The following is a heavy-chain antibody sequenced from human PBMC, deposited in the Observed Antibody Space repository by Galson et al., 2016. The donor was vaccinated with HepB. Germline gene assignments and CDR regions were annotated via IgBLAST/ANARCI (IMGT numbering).Heavy chain of an antibody. Sequence: SLRLSCAASGFTFSSHWMSWVRQAPGKGLVWVSRIMKEGSMLSYADSVKGRFTISRDNAKNTVYLQMNSLRAEDTAIYYCARDGGNHNFDYWGQGTLVTVSS. CDR3: ARDGGNHNFDY. CDR2: IMKEGSML. V-gene: IGHV3-74*01. CDR1: GFTFSSHW. J-gene: IGHJ4*02. D-gene: IGHD3-16*01.